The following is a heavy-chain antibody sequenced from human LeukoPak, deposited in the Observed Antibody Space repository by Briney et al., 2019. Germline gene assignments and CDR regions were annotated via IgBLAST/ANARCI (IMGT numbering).Heavy chain of an antibody. CDR2: IKSKTDGGTT. D-gene: IGHD3-22*01. V-gene: IGHV3-15*01. CDR3: FTDANYDSSAYYYRIDY. J-gene: IGHJ4*02. Sequence: GGSLRLSCAASGFTFSNAWMSWVRQVPGKGLEWVGRIKSKTDGGTTDYVAPVKGRFTISRDDSKNTLYLQMNSLKTEDTGMYYCFTDANYDSSAYYYRIDYWGQGTLVTVSS. CDR1: GFTFSNAW.